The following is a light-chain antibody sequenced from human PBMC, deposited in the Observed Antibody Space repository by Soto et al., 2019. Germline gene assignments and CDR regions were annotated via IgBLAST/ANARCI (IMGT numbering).Light chain of an antibody. V-gene: IGKV1-39*01. CDR1: QNINKY. J-gene: IGKJ4*01. Sequence: DIQMTQSPSSLSASVGDRVTISCRASQNINKYLNWYQQKPGSVPTLLIYAASTLQGGVPSRFNGSGFGTDFTVTISNLQPEDFATYYCQQSFDTPPSFGGGTKVDIK. CDR2: AAS. CDR3: QQSFDTPPS.